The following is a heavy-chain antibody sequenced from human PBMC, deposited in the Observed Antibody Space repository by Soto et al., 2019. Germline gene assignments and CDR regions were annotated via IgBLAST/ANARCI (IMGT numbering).Heavy chain of an antibody. J-gene: IGHJ4*02. CDR3: AREGGDSSRWYFDY. CDR2: TYYRSKWNN. V-gene: IGHV6-1*01. D-gene: IGHD6-13*01. CDR1: GDSVSSNSAA. Sequence: PSQTLSLTCAISGDSVSSNSAAWNWVRQSPPRGLEWLGRTYYRSKWNNDYAVSVKRRITINPDTSKNQFSLQLNSVTPEDTAVYYCAREGGDSSRWYFDYWGQGTLVTVSS.